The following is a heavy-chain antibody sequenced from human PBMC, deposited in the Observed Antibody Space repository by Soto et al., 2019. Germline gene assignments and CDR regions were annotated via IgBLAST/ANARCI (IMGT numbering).Heavy chain of an antibody. J-gene: IGHJ3*02. Sequence: GRSLRLSCAASGFTFSSYSMNWVPQAPGKGLDRDSSISSSSSYIYYADSVKGRFTISRDNAKNSLYMQMNSLRAEDTAVYYCARDPSGVIAVAGLDAFDIWGQGTMVTVSS. CDR2: ISSSSSYI. V-gene: IGHV3-21*01. CDR1: GFTFSSYS. CDR3: ARDPSGVIAVAGLDAFDI. D-gene: IGHD6-19*01.